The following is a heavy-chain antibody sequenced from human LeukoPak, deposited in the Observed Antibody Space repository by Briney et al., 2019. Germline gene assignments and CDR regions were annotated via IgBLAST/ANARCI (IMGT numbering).Heavy chain of an antibody. D-gene: IGHD6-19*01. CDR2: ISSSSIMI. J-gene: IGHJ4*02. V-gene: IGHV3-48*04. CDR3: ASWPVGWYGEDS. Sequence: GGSLRLSCAASGFAFSGYSMHWVRQAPGKGLEWLSYISSSSIMIYYADSVKGRFTISRDNAKNSLYLQMNSLRVEDTAVYYCASWPVGWYGEDSWGQGTLVTVSS. CDR1: GFAFSGYS.